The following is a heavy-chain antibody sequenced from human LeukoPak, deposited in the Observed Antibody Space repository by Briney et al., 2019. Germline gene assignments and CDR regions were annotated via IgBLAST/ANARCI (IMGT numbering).Heavy chain of an antibody. Sequence: PSETLSLTCAVSGGSISSGGYSWSWIRQPPGKGLEWIGYIYHSGSTYYNPSLKSRVTISVDRSKNQFSLKLSSVTAADTAVYYCAKILSVYGYCSGGSCYPGYWGQGTLVTVSS. CDR3: AKILSVYGYCSGGSCYPGY. CDR1: GGSISSGGYS. V-gene: IGHV4-30-2*01. J-gene: IGHJ4*02. D-gene: IGHD2-15*01. CDR2: IYHSGST.